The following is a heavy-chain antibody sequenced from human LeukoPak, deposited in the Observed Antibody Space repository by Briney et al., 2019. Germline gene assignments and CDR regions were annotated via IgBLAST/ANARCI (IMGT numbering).Heavy chain of an antibody. CDR1: GGSFTDYF. CDR2: INDYTGNT. V-gene: IGHV4-34*01. D-gene: IGHD3-22*01. J-gene: IGHJ6*02. Sequence: SETLSLTCDVFGGSFTDYFWTWIRQSPGKGLEWIGEINDYTGNTNYNPSLNSRVSISLEKSKNQFSLELRSVTAADTAVYYCARGRIAKIVVVHSFHYGMDVWGQGTTVTDSS. CDR3: ARGRIAKIVVVHSFHYGMDV.